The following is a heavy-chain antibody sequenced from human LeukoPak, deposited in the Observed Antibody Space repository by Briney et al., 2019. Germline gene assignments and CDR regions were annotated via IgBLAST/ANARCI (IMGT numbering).Heavy chain of an antibody. CDR2: PYYSGSP. V-gene: IGHV4-39*01. CDR1: DDSIISSDYY. Sequence: ETLSLTCAVSDDSIISSDYYWGWIRQPPGKGLEWIGSPYYSGSPHYNPSLKSRVTISVDTSKNQFSLRLSSVTAADTAVYYCATWRTAKTGFDYWGQGTLVTVSS. D-gene: IGHD1-1*01. CDR3: ATWRTAKTGFDY. J-gene: IGHJ4*02.